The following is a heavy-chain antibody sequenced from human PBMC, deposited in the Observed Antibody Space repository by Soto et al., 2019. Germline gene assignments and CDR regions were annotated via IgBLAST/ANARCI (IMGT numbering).Heavy chain of an antibody. CDR1: GFSVSATS. Sequence: PXGSLRLSCVVSGFSVSATSIFWVRQATGKGLEWVSLMHRGGTTDNADSVKGRFTTSRDKSKNTLYLHMNGLRVEDTAVYYCARVNTTLVDHFDCWGQGTLVTVSS. CDR2: MHRGGTT. D-gene: IGHD5-18*01. V-gene: IGHV3-53*01. CDR3: ARVNTTLVDHFDC. J-gene: IGHJ4*02.